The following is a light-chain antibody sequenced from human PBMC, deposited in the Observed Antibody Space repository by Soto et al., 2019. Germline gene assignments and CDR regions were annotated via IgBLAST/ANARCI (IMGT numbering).Light chain of an antibody. CDR3: QQRSDWPLT. V-gene: IGKV3-11*01. Sequence: EIVLTQSPATLSLSPGERATLPCRASQSVSNYLAWYQQKPGQAPRLLMYDASNRAPGIPARFSGSGSGTDFTLTISSLEPEDFAVYYCQQRSDWPLTFGPGTKVDIK. CDR2: DAS. J-gene: IGKJ3*01. CDR1: QSVSNY.